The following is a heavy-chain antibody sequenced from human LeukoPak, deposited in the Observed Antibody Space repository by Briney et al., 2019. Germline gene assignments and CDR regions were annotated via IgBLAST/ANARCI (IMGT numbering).Heavy chain of an antibody. V-gene: IGHV3-15*01. D-gene: IGHD5-18*01. CDR1: GFTFSNAC. CDR2: IKTKTDGGTT. J-gene: IGHJ4*02. Sequence: PGGSLRLSCAASGFTFSNACMSWVRQAPGKGLEWVGHIKTKTDGGTTDYAAPVKGRFTISRDDSKNTLYLQMNSLNTEDTALYYCTTGTWIQLWLADYWGQGTLVTVSS. CDR3: TTGTWIQLWLADY.